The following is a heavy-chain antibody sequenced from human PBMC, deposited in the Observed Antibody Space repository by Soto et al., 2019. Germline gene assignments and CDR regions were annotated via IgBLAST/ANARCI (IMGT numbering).Heavy chain of an antibody. Sequence: ASVKVSCKASGYTFTGYYMHWVRQAPGQGLEWMGWISAYNGNTNYAQKLQGRVTMTTDTSTSTAYMELRSLRSDDTAVYYCARVVTMVRGVITVGYYYYGMDVWGQGTTVTVSS. CDR2: ISAYNGNT. CDR1: GYTFTGYY. D-gene: IGHD3-10*01. J-gene: IGHJ6*02. V-gene: IGHV1-18*04. CDR3: ARVVTMVRGVITVGYYYYGMDV.